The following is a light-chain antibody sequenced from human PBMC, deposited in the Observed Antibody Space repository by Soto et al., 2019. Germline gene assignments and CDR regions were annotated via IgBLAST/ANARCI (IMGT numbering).Light chain of an antibody. CDR1: QSVHNTY. CDR2: GAY. V-gene: IGKV3-20*01. J-gene: IGKJ3*01. CDR3: QRYGSLLT. Sequence: EIVLTQSPGTLSLSPGERATLSCRASQSVHNTYLVWYQQKPGQAPRRLIYGAYSSATGSPDRFSGSVSGTDFTLTISRLEPEDFAVYYCQRYGSLLTFVSGAKVD.